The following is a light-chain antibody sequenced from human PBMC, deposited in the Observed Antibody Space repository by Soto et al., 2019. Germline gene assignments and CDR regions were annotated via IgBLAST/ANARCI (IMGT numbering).Light chain of an antibody. V-gene: IGKV3-20*01. Sequence: EIGLTQSPGTLSLSPGERATLSCRASQSVSSYYLAWYQQKPGQAPRLLIYAASSRATGIPDRFSGGGSGTDFTRTISRLEPEDFAVYYCQQCGSSPWTFGQGTKVEIK. J-gene: IGKJ1*01. CDR2: AAS. CDR1: QSVSSYY. CDR3: QQCGSSPWT.